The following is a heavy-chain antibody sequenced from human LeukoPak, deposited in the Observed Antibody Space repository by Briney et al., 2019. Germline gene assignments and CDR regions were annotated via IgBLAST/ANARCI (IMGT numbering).Heavy chain of an antibody. CDR3: ARDLLNDEGSSYFFDQ. CDR1: GFTFSSYS. Sequence: GGSLRLSCAASGFTFSSYSMNWVRQAPGKGLEWVSYISQSSDRIYHADSVKGRFTISRDNAKNSLYLQMDSLRVEDTAVYYCARDLLNDEGSSYFFDQWGQGTLVTVAS. CDR2: ISQSSDRI. J-gene: IGHJ4*02. D-gene: IGHD2-2*01. V-gene: IGHV3-48*04.